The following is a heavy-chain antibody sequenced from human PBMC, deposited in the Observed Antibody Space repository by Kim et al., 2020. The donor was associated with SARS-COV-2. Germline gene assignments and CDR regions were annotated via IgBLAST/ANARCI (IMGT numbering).Heavy chain of an antibody. J-gene: IGHJ4*02. V-gene: IGHV3-30*04. CDR1: GFTFSSYA. CDR2: ISYDGSNK. CDR3: ARDKEVEWLLFIDY. D-gene: IGHD3-3*01. Sequence: GGSLRLSCAASGFTFSSYAMHWVRQAPGKGLEWVAVISYDGSNKYYADSVKGRFTISRDNSKNTLYLQMNSLRAEDTAVYYCARDKEVEWLLFIDYWGQGTLVTVSS.